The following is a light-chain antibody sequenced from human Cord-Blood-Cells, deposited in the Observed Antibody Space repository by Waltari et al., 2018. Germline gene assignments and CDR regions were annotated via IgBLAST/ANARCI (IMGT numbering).Light chain of an antibody. Sequence: DIVMTQSPDSLAVSLGERATINCKSSQSVLYSSNNKNYLAWYQQKPGQPPKLLIYWASTRASGVPDRFSGSGSATDFTLTISSLQAEDVAVYYCQQYYSTPPTFGQGTKVEIK. CDR1: QSVLYSSNNKNY. CDR3: QQYYSTPPT. J-gene: IGKJ1*01. CDR2: WAS. V-gene: IGKV4-1*01.